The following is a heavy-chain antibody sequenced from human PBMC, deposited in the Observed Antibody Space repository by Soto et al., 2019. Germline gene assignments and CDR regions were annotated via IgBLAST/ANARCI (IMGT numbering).Heavy chain of an antibody. CDR2: INHSGSN. V-gene: IGHV4-34*01. D-gene: IGHD3-22*01. CDR1: GGSFSGHY. Sequence: SETLSLTCTVNGGSFSGHYWSWIRQPPGKGLEWIGEINHSGSNKYNPSLKSRLTISVDTSKNQFSLSLSSVTAADTAVYYCARKSYYDSSGYYYRYYYYGMDVWGQGTTVTVSS. J-gene: IGHJ6*02. CDR3: ARKSYYDSSGYYYRYYYYGMDV.